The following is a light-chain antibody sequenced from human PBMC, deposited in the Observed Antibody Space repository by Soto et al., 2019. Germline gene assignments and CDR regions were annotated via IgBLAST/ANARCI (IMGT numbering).Light chain of an antibody. CDR2: GAS. J-gene: IGKJ2*01. CDR3: QQYGSSPPFT. Sequence: EIVLTQSPGTLSLSPGERATLSCRASQSVSSRYLARYQQKPGQAPRLLIYGASNRATGIPDRFSGSGSGTDFTLTISRLEPEDFAVYFCQQYGSSPPFTFGQGTKVDIK. CDR1: QSVSSRY. V-gene: IGKV3-20*01.